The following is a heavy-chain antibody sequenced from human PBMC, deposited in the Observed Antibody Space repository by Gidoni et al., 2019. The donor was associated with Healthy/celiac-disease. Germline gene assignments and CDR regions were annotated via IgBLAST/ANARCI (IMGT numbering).Heavy chain of an antibody. Sequence: EVQLVESGGGLVQPGRSLRLSCTASGFTFGAYAMSWVRQAPGKGLEWVGFIRSKAYGGTTEYAASVKGRFTISRDDSKSIAYLQMNSLKTEDTAVYYCTRDWWYSSGWYWGYWGQGTLVTVSS. J-gene: IGHJ4*02. V-gene: IGHV3-49*04. CDR3: TRDWWYSSGWYWGY. D-gene: IGHD6-19*01. CDR2: IRSKAYGGTT. CDR1: GFTFGAYA.